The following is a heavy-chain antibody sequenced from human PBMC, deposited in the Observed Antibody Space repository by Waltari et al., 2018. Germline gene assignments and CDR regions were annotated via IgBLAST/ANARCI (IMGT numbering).Heavy chain of an antibody. V-gene: IGHV4-38-2*01. Sequence: QVQLQESGPGLVKPSETLSLTCAVSGYSISSGYYWGWIRQPPGKGLEWIGSIYHSGSTYYNPSLKSRVTISVDTSKNQFSLKLSSVTAADTAVYYCARHEVGATKRSYAFDIGGQGTMVTVSS. D-gene: IGHD1-26*01. CDR1: GYSISSGYY. CDR2: IYHSGST. CDR3: ARHEVGATKRSYAFDI. J-gene: IGHJ3*02.